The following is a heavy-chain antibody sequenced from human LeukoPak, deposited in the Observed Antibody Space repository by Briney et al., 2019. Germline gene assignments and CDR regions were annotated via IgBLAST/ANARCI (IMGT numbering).Heavy chain of an antibody. CDR2: LYSGGNT. Sequence: PGGSLRLSCAASGFTVSSSYMYWVRQPPGKGLEWVSVLYSGGNTYYADSVKGRFTISRDNSKNTLYLQMNTLTAEDTALYYCASGGSFFDYWGQGTLVTVSS. CDR3: ASGGSFFDY. D-gene: IGHD3-16*01. CDR1: GFTVSSSY. V-gene: IGHV3-66*01. J-gene: IGHJ4*02.